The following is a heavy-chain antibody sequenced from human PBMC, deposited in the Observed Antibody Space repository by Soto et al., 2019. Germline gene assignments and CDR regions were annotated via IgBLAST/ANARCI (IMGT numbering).Heavy chain of an antibody. CDR2: ISYDGNNK. D-gene: IGHD3-3*01. CDR1: EFSFSNYA. J-gene: IGHJ4*02. Sequence: GGSLRLSCAASEFSFSNYAMHWVRQAPGKGLQWLAVISYDGNNKYYADSVEGRFTISRDNSKNTLYLQMGSLRAVDMAVYYCARFFSGFLEWPAFDYWGQGSLVTVSS. CDR3: ARFFSGFLEWPAFDY. V-gene: IGHV3-30*03.